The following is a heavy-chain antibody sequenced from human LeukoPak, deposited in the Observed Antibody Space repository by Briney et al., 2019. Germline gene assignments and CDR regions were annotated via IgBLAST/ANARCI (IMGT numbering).Heavy chain of an antibody. Sequence: PSETLSLTCTVSGGSISSSYWSWIRQPPGKGLAWIGHIYNSGSDNYNPSLESRVTISVDTSKSQFSLKLSSVTAADTAVYYCARDMVDRDMVKSLGWFDPWGQGTLVTVSS. CDR2: IYNSGSD. CDR3: ARDMVDRDMVKSLGWFDP. J-gene: IGHJ5*02. CDR1: GGSISSSY. D-gene: IGHD5-18*01. V-gene: IGHV4-59*01.